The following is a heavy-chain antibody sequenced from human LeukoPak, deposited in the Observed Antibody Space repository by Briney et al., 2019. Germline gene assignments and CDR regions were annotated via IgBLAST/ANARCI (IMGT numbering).Heavy chain of an antibody. Sequence: ASVKVSCTASGYTFTSYGISWVRQAPGQGLEWMGWISAYNGNTHHIQKFQDRVTMTTDTSTSTAYMELRSLISDDTAVYYCARAFRYSYGFDYLGQGTLVTVSS. CDR2: ISAYNGNT. D-gene: IGHD5-18*01. CDR3: ARAFRYSYGFDY. CDR1: GYTFTSYG. J-gene: IGHJ4*02. V-gene: IGHV1-18*04.